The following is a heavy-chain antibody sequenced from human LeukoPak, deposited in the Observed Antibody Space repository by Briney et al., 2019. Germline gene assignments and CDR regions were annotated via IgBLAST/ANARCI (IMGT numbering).Heavy chain of an antibody. V-gene: IGHV4-4*02. J-gene: IGHJ6*03. CDR2: IYYSGST. D-gene: IGHD3-3*01. CDR3: ARAPYYDFWSGRENYYMDV. CDR1: GFTFRNYW. Sequence: GSLRLSCVGSGFTFRNYWMSWVRQPPGKGLEWIGSIYYSGSTYYNPSLKSRVTISVDTSKNQFSLKLSSVTAADTAVYYCARAPYYDFWSGRENYYMDVWGKGTTVTVSS.